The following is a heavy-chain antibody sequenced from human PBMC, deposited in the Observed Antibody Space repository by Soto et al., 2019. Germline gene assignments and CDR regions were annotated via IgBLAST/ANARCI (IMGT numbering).Heavy chain of an antibody. CDR3: ARESGYPQGNYGMDV. D-gene: IGHD3-22*01. CDR1: RYAFTRYY. J-gene: IGHJ6*01. V-gene: IGHV1-2*02. CDR2: INPNSGGT. Sequence: GSVKVCSKASRYAFTRYYMHSVRQAPGQGLEWMGWINPNSGGTNYGQKFQGRVTMTRDTSISTAYMELSRLRSDDTAVYYCARESGYPQGNYGMDVWGQGTPVTVSS.